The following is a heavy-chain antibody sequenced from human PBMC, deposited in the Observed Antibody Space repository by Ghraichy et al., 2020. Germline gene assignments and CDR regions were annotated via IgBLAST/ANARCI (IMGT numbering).Heavy chain of an antibody. J-gene: IGHJ6*02. CDR3: AKDSGAGPEYYYYGMDV. CDR1: GFTFDDYA. D-gene: IGHD1-26*01. Sequence: GGSLRLSCAASGFTFDDYAMHWVRQAPGKGLEWVSGISWNSGSIGYADSVKGRFTISRDNAKNSLYLQMNSLRAEDTALYYCAKDSGAGPEYYYYGMDVWGQGTTVTVSS. CDR2: ISWNSGSI. V-gene: IGHV3-9*01.